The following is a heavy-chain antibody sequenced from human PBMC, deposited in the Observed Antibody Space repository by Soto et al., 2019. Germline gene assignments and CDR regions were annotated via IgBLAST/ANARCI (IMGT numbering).Heavy chain of an antibody. V-gene: IGHV3-30-3*01. CDR1: DFSFSSCA. J-gene: IGHJ4*02. CDR3: ARTFDTITYYFDY. CDR2: ISFDGNII. Sequence: PGGSLRLSCAASDFSFSSCAMHWIRQAPGKGLEWLAVISFDGNIIQYADSVKGRFIISRDNSKNTLYLQMNSLRGDDTAVYYCARTFDTITYYFDYWGQGTLVTVSS. D-gene: IGHD3-9*01.